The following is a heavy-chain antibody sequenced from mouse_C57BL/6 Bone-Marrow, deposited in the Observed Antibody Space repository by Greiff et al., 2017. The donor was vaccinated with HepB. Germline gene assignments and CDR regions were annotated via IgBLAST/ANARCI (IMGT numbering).Heavy chain of an antibody. CDR2: IYPRSGNT. Sequence: VHLVESGAELARPGASVKLSCKASGYTFTSYGISWVKQRTGQGLEWIGEIYPRSGNTYYNEKFKGKATLTADKSSSTAYMELRSLTSEDSAVYFCARSGIYYYGSSYVDWFAYWGQGTLVTVSA. CDR1: GYTFTSYG. V-gene: IGHV1-81*01. J-gene: IGHJ3*01. CDR3: ARSGIYYYGSSYVDWFAY. D-gene: IGHD1-1*01.